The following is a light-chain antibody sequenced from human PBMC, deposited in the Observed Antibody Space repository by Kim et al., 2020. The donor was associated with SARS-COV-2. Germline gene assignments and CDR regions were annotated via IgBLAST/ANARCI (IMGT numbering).Light chain of an antibody. CDR1: SGSIDDNY. V-gene: IGLV6-57*03. CDR2: EDD. CDR3: QSYNRDNVL. Sequence: GKTVAIACTRSSGSIDDNYVQWYQQRPGGVPTPVIYEDDARPSGVSDRFSGSIDNSSNSASLTISGLRTEDEADYYCQSYNRDNVLFGGGTQLTVL. J-gene: IGLJ2*01.